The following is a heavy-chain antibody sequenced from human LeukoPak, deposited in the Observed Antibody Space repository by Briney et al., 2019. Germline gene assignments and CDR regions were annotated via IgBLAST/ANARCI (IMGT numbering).Heavy chain of an antibody. V-gene: IGHV3-7*02. Sequence: GGSLRLSCAASGFTFSGSWMNWVRQPPGKGLEWVANIKQDGSEEHYVDSVKGRFTISRDNAKNSLSLQMNSLRAEDTAVYYCARAKPRFNWYFDLWGRGTLVTVSS. J-gene: IGHJ2*01. CDR3: ARAKPRFNWYFDL. D-gene: IGHD3-3*01. CDR1: GFTFSGSW. CDR2: IKQDGSEE.